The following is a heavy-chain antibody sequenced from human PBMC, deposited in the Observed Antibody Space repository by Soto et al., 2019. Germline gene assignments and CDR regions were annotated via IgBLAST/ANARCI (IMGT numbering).Heavy chain of an antibody. D-gene: IGHD2-15*01. J-gene: IGHJ5*02. CDR2: IIPISGTA. Sequence: SVKVSCKASGGTFSSYAISWVRQAPGQGLEWMGGIIPISGTANYAQKFQGRVTITADESTSTAYMELSSLRSEDTAVYYCALVVAATNNWFDPWGQGTLVTVSS. CDR3: ALVVAATNNWFDP. V-gene: IGHV1-69*13. CDR1: GGTFSSYA.